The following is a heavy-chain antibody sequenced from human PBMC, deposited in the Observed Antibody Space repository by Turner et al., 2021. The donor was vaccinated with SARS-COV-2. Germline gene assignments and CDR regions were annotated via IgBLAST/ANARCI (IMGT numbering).Heavy chain of an antibody. D-gene: IGHD3-3*01. CDR1: GFTFSSYG. Sequence: VRLAASGGGGVKPGGSLSLSCAASGFTFSSYGMNWVRQAPGKGLEWVSSISRRISYIDYADSVKGRFTISRDNAKNSLYLQMSSLRAEDTAVYYCARGDEFWSGVYYYGMDVWGQGTTVTVSS. V-gene: IGHV3-21*02. CDR2: ISRRISYI. J-gene: IGHJ6*02. CDR3: ARGDEFWSGVYYYGMDV.